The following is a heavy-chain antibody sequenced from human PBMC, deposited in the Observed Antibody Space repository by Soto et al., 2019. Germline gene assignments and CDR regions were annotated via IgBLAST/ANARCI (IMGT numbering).Heavy chain of an antibody. Sequence: QVQLVESGGGVVQPGRSLRLSCAASGFTFSSYAIHWVRQAPGKGLEWVAIISYDASNKYYADSVKGRFTISRDNSKHGLYLNMSRLRTEDTAVYYCARGYSSSSAAFDYWGQGTLVTVSS. D-gene: IGHD6-13*01. J-gene: IGHJ4*02. CDR1: GFTFSSYA. CDR2: ISYDASNK. CDR3: ARGYSSSSAAFDY. V-gene: IGHV3-30-3*01.